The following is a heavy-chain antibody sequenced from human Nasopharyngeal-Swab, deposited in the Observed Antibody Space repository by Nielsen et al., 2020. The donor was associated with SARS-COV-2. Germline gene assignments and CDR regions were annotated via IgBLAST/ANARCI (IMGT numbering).Heavy chain of an antibody. Sequence: GGSLRLSCAVSGFTFSSYWTSWVRQAPGKGLEWVANIKQDGSEKYYVDSVKGRFTISRDNAKNSLYLQMNSLRAEDTAVYYCAGDYYYYGMDVWGQGTTVTVSS. CDR3: AGDYYYYGMDV. CDR2: IKQDGSEK. V-gene: IGHV3-7*03. CDR1: GFTFSSYW. J-gene: IGHJ6*02.